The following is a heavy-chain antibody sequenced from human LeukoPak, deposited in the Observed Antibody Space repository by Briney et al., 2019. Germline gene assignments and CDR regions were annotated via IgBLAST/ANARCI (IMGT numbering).Heavy chain of an antibody. D-gene: IGHD6-19*01. Sequence: ASVTVSFTVSGYTLTELSMHWVRQAPGKGLEWMGGFDPEDGETIYAQKFQGRVTMTEDTSTDTAYMELSSLRSEDTAVYYCATPYSSGWPRGYYYYYGMDVWGQGTTVTVSS. J-gene: IGHJ6*02. V-gene: IGHV1-24*01. CDR1: GYTLTELS. CDR3: ATPYSSGWPRGYYYYYGMDV. CDR2: FDPEDGET.